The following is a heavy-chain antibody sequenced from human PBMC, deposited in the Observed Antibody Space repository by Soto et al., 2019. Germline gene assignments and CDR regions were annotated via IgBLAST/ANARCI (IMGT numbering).Heavy chain of an antibody. CDR2: TYYKSKWFN. J-gene: IGHJ6*03. D-gene: IGHD5-12*01. V-gene: IGHV6-1*01. CDR1: GDSVSSNSAG. CDR3: ARGSWDDVSGHYYMDV. Sequence: QVQXXLSGPGLMEXXXXLSLTXXXSGDSVSSNSAGWNWVRQTPSRGLEWLGRTYYKSKWFNNYAVSVKSRITINPDTSQNQFSLHLDSVTPEDTAVYFCARGSWDDVSGHYYMDVWGKGTTVTVSS.